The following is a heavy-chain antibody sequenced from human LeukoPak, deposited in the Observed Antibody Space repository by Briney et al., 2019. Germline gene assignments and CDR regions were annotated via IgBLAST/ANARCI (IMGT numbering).Heavy chain of an antibody. CDR2: VRPGDSAR. J-gene: IGHJ4*02. D-gene: IGHD4-17*01. CDR3: ATDSHYAFDF. Sequence: GGSLGLSCAAFGFTFSNYPMNWVRQAPGKGLEWVSNVRPGDSARSYADSVRGRFTISRDDAKNSLYLQMNSLRDEDTAVYYCATDSHYAFDFWGLGTLVTVSS. V-gene: IGHV3-48*02. CDR1: GFTFSNYP.